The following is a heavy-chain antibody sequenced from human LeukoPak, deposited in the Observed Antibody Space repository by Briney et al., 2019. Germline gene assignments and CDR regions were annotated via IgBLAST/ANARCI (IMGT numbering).Heavy chain of an antibody. D-gene: IGHD6-19*01. CDR3: ARGSEFDY. V-gene: IGHV3-48*03. CDR2: ISSSGSTM. Sequence: GGSLRLSCAASGFTFSSYEMNWVRQAPGKGLEWISYISSSGSTMYYADSVKGRFTISRDNSKNTLYLQMNSLRAEDTAVYYCARGSEFDYWGQGTLVTVSS. J-gene: IGHJ4*02. CDR1: GFTFSSYE.